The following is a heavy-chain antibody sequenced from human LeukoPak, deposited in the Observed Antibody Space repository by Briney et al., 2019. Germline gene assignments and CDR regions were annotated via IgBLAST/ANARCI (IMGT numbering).Heavy chain of an antibody. Sequence: SETLSLTCTVSGGSISSYYWSWIRQPPGKGLEWIGYIYYSGSTNYNPSLKSRVTISVDTSKNQFSLKLSSVTAADTAVYYCASFSWGTALDIWGQGTMVTVSS. CDR1: GGSISSYY. V-gene: IGHV4-59*01. CDR3: ASFSWGTALDI. D-gene: IGHD3-16*01. J-gene: IGHJ3*02. CDR2: IYYSGST.